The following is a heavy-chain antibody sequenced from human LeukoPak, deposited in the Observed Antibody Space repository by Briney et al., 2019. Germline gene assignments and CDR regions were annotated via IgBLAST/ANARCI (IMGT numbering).Heavy chain of an antibody. V-gene: IGHV3-33*01. CDR1: GFTFSTYG. CDR2: IWHDGSNK. J-gene: IGHJ4*02. D-gene: IGHD3-10*01. CDR3: ARAVGPYDY. Sequence: PGRSLRLSCAASGFTFSTYGIHWVRQAPGKGLEWEAVIWHDGSNKYYADSVKGRFTISRDNSKNTLYLQMNSLRAEDTAVYFCARAVGPYDYWGQGTLVTVSP.